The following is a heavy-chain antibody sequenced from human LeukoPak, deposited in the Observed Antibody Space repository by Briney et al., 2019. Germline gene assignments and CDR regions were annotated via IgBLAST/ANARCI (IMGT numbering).Heavy chain of an antibody. J-gene: IGHJ6*02. Sequence: PGGSLRLSCAASGFTFDDYAMHWVRQAPGKGLEWVSGISWNSGGIGYADSVKGRFTISRDNAKNSLYLQMNSLRAEDTALYYCAKDLSYGSGEYYGMDVWGQGTTVTVSS. V-gene: IGHV3-9*01. CDR1: GFTFDDYA. CDR2: ISWNSGGI. CDR3: AKDLSYGSGEYYGMDV. D-gene: IGHD3-10*01.